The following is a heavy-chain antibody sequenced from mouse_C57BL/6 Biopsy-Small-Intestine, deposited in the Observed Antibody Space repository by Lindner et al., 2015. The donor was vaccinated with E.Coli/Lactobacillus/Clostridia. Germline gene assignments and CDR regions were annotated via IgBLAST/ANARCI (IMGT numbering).Heavy chain of an antibody. CDR2: IWTGGNT. CDR1: GFSLTSYA. CDR3: ARYFLYLYDGTYSRGLYALDY. V-gene: IGHV2-9-1*01. Sequence: VQLQESGPGLVAPSQSLSITCSVSGFSLTSYAISWARQPPGKGLEWLGVIWTGGNTNYNSALKSRLSISKDNSESQVFVKMNSLQVDDTARYYCARYFLYLYDGTYSRGLYALDYWGQGTSVTVSS. J-gene: IGHJ4*01. D-gene: IGHD2-1*01.